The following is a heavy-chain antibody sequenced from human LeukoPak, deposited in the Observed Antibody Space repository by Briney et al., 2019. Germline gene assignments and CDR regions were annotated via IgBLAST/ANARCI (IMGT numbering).Heavy chain of an antibody. J-gene: IGHJ4*02. D-gene: IGHD6-6*01. CDR3: ARDSEYSSSSGDY. CDR1: GFTFSSYA. V-gene: IGHV3-21*01. Sequence: GGSLRLSCAASGFTFSSYAMSWVRQAPGKGLEWVSSISSSSSYIYYADSVKGRFTISRDNAKNSLYLQMNSLRAEDTAVYYCARDSEYSSSSGDYWGQGTLVTVSS. CDR2: ISSSSSYI.